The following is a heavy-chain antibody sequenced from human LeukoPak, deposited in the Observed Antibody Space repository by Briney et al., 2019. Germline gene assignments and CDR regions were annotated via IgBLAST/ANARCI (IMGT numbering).Heavy chain of an antibody. CDR3: ARDSSGPRTFDY. D-gene: IGHD3-22*01. Sequence: ASVKVSCKASGYTFTSYGISWVRQAPGQGLEWMGWISAYNGNTNYAQKLQGRVTMTTDTSTSTAYTELRSLRSDDTAVYYCARDSSGPRTFDYWGQGTLVTVSS. CDR1: GYTFTSYG. CDR2: ISAYNGNT. V-gene: IGHV1-18*01. J-gene: IGHJ4*02.